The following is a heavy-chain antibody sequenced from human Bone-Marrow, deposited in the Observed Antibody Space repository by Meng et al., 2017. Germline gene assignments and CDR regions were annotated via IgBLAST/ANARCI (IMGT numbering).Heavy chain of an antibody. Sequence: AAVMNICKAAGYITTSYDSNWVRQATGQGREGMGWMNPNSGNTGYAHKFQGRVTITRNNSISTAYMELSSRRSEDTAVYYCARPTVTTGHGHYYYGRDVWGQGTTVTVSS. J-gene: IGHJ6*02. V-gene: IGHV1-8*02. CDR3: ARPTVTTGHGHYYYGRDV. CDR1: GYITTSYD. CDR2: MNPNSGNT. D-gene: IGHD4-17*01.